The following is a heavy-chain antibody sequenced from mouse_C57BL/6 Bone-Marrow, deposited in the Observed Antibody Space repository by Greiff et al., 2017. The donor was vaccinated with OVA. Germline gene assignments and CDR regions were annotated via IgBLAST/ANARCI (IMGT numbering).Heavy chain of an antibody. J-gene: IGHJ2*01. V-gene: IGHV5-6*01. CDR1: GFTFSSYG. CDR2: ISRGGSYT. CDR3: ARVSRILGYFDY. Sequence: EVHLVESGGDLVKPGGSLKLSCAASGFTFSSYGMSWVRQTPDKRLEWVATISRGGSYTYYPDSVKGRFTISRDNAKNTLYLQMSSLKSEDTAMYYCARVSRILGYFDYWGQGTTLTVSS.